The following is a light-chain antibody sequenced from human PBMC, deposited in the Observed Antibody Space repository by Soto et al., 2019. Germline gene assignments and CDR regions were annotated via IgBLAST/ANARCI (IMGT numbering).Light chain of an antibody. CDR3: MQPLQSWT. CDR2: LGS. Sequence: LMAQSPISLPVTPGEPASISCRSSQSLLHSNGYNYLDWYLQKPGQSPQLLIYLGSNRASGVPDRFSGSGSGTDFTLKISRVEAEDVGVYYCMQPLQSWTFAQGTKVDIK. V-gene: IGKV2-28*01. J-gene: IGKJ1*01. CDR1: QSLLHSNGYNY.